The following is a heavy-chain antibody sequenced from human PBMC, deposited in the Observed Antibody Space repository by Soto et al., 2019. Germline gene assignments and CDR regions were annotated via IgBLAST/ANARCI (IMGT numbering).Heavy chain of an antibody. J-gene: IGHJ6*02. CDR1: GYTFTSYG. Sequence: ASVKISCKASGYTFTSYGISWVRQAPGQGLEWMGWISAYNGNTNYAQKLQGRVTMTTDTSTSTAYMELRSLRSDDTAVYYCARDPYDILTGYSFNYYYGMDVWGQGTTVTVSS. CDR3: ARDPYDILTGYSFNYYYGMDV. V-gene: IGHV1-18*01. D-gene: IGHD3-9*01. CDR2: ISAYNGNT.